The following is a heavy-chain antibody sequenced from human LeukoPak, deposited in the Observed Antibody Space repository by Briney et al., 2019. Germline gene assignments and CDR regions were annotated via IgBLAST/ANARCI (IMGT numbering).Heavy chain of an antibody. V-gene: IGHV5-51*01. J-gene: IGHJ3*02. Sequence: GESLKISCKGSGYSFTSYWIGWVRQMPGKGLEWMGIIYPGDSDTRYSPSFQGQVTISADKSISTAYLQWSSLKASDTAMYYCAITYYYDSSGHYDLGAFDIWGQGTMVTVSS. CDR2: IYPGDSDT. CDR1: GYSFTSYW. D-gene: IGHD3-22*01. CDR3: AITYYYDSSGHYDLGAFDI.